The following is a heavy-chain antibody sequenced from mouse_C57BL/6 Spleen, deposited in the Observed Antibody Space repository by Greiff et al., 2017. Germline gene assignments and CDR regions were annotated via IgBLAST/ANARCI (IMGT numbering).Heavy chain of an antibody. V-gene: IGHV1-52*01. CDR2: IDPSDSET. Sequence: VQLQQPGAELVRPGSSVKLSCKASGYTFTSYWMHWVKQRPIQGLEWIGNIDPSDSETHYNQKFKDKATLTVDKSSSTAYMQLSSLTYEDSAVYYCARSGSKRYFDVWGTGTTVTVSS. D-gene: IGHD2-5*01. J-gene: IGHJ1*03. CDR3: ARSGSKRYFDV. CDR1: GYTFTSYW.